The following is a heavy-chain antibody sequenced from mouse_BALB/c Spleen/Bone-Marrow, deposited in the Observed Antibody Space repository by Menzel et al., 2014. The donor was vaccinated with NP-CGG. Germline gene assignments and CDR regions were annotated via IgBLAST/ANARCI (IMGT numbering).Heavy chain of an antibody. CDR3: ASYDYGYYFDY. CDR2: IDPANGNI. V-gene: IGHV14-3*02. D-gene: IGHD2-4*01. CDR1: GFNIKDTY. J-gene: IGHJ2*01. Sequence: DVKLVESGAELVKPGASVKLSCTASGFNIKDTYMHWVKQRPEQGLEWIGRIDPANGNIKYDPKFQGKATITADTSSNTAYLQLSSLTSEDTAVYYCASYDYGYYFDYWGQGTTLTVYS.